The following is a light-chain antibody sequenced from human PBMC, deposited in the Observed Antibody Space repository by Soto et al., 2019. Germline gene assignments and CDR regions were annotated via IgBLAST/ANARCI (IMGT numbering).Light chain of an antibody. CDR3: QQANSLPLT. V-gene: IGKV1-12*01. CDR1: QGISRW. Sequence: DIQMTQSPSSVSASVGVRVTITCRASQGISRWLIWYQQKPGKAPKLLIYSASTLHSGVPSRFSGSGSGTDFTLTISSLQPEDFATYYCQQANSLPLTFGGGTKVEIK. J-gene: IGKJ4*01. CDR2: SAS.